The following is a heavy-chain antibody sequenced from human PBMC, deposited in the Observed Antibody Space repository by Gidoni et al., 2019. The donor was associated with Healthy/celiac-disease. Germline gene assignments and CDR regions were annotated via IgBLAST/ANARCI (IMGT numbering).Heavy chain of an antibody. Sequence: QVQLQQWGAGLLKHSDTLSLTCAVYVGSFSGYYWSWIRQPPGKGLEWIGEINPSGSTNYNPSLKSRVTISVDTSKNQFSLKLSSVTAADTAVYYCARGRRFLEWPGGYWGQGTLVTVSS. CDR1: VGSFSGYY. J-gene: IGHJ4*02. D-gene: IGHD3-3*01. V-gene: IGHV4-34*01. CDR3: ARGRRFLEWPGGY. CDR2: INPSGST.